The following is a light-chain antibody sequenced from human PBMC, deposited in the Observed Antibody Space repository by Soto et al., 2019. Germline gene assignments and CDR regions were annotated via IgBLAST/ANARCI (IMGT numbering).Light chain of an antibody. Sequence: QSALTQPRSVSGSPGQSVTISFTGTSSDVGGYKYVSWYQQKPGKAPKLIIYGVSRWPSGVPNRFSGSKSGNRASLTISGLQAEDEGDYYCCSYAGGPEVFGTGTRSPS. CDR2: GVS. V-gene: IGLV2-11*01. CDR3: CSYAGGPEV. CDR1: SSDVGGYKY. J-gene: IGLJ1*01.